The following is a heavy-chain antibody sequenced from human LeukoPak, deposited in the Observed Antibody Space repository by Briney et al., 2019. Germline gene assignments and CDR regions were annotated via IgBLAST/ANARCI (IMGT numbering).Heavy chain of an antibody. V-gene: IGHV3-21*01. Sequence: GGSLRLSCAASGFTFSSYWMSWVRQAPGKGLEWVSSISSSSSYIYYADSVKGRFTISRDNAKNSLYLQMNSLRAEDTAVYYCEVFDWYNWNYASPHAFDIWGQGTMVTVSS. J-gene: IGHJ3*02. CDR3: EVFDWYNWNYASPHAFDI. CDR1: GFTFSSYW. CDR2: ISSSSSYI. D-gene: IGHD1-7*01.